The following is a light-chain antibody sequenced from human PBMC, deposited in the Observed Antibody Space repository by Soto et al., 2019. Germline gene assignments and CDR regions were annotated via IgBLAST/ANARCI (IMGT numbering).Light chain of an antibody. Sequence: EIVLTQSPGTLSLSPGERATLSCRASQSVTSTFLGWYQQKPGQAPSLLIYGASSSATGIPDRFSGSGCGTDFTLTISRLEPEDFAVYYCQQYVSPPLTVGQGTRLEIK. CDR3: QQYVSPPLT. CDR2: GAS. V-gene: IGKV3-20*01. J-gene: IGKJ5*01. CDR1: QSVTSTF.